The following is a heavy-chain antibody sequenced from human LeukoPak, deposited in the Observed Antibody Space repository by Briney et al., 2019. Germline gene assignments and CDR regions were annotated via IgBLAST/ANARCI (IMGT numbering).Heavy chain of an antibody. CDR2: IKQDGSEK. J-gene: IGHJ6*03. CDR1: GFSFSRYW. V-gene: IGHV3-7*03. Sequence: GGSLRLSCAASGFSFSRYWMSWVRQAPGKGLEWVANIKQDGSEKNYVESVKGRFTISRDNAKNSLYLQTNSLKTEDTAVYYCTTDLEQQLVRDYYYYYMDVWGKGTTVTISS. D-gene: IGHD6-13*01. CDR3: TTDLEQQLVRDYYYYYMDV.